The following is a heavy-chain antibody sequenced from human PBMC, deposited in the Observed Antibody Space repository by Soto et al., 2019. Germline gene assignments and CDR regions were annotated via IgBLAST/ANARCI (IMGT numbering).Heavy chain of an antibody. CDR3: ARGASSSGYYGWCDP. CDR1: GGSFSGYY. CDR2: INHSGST. Sequence: QVQLQQWGAGLLKPSETLSLTCAVYGGSFSGYYWSWIRQPPGKGLEWIGEINHSGSTNYNPSLKSRVTISVDTSKNQFALKLSSVTAADTAGYYCARGASSSGYYGWCDPWGQGTLVTVSS. J-gene: IGHJ5*02. D-gene: IGHD3-22*01. V-gene: IGHV4-34*01.